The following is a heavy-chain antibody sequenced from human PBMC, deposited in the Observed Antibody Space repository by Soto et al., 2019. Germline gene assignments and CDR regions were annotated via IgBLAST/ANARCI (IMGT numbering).Heavy chain of an antibody. CDR1: GFPLSTYG. CDR2: ITGTGGNT. V-gene: IGHV3-23*01. J-gene: IGHJ6*02. Sequence: EVQLLESGGGLVQPGGSLRLSCAASGFPLSTYGMTWVRQAPGKVLEWFSAITGTGGNTYYVDSVKGRFTSSRDNSKNMLYLHVNSLRVEDTAVYYCARIRGYWYGLDVWGQGTTVTVSS. CDR3: ARIRGYWYGLDV.